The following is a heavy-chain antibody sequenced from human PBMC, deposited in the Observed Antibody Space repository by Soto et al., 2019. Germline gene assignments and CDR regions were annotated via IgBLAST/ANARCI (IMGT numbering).Heavy chain of an antibody. CDR3: ARRSDSSGWAPRDAFDI. V-gene: IGHV4-31*03. Sequence: QVQLQESGPGLVKPSQTLSLTCTVSGGSISSGGYYWSWIRQHPGKGLEWIGYIYYSGSTYYNPSPKSRVTISVDTSKNQFSLKLSSVTAADTAVYYCARRSDSSGWAPRDAFDIWGQGTMVTVSS. D-gene: IGHD3-22*01. CDR1: GGSISSGGYY. J-gene: IGHJ3*02. CDR2: IYYSGST.